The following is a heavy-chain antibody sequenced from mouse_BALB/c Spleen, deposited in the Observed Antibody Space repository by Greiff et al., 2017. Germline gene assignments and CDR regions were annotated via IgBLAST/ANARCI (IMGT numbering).Heavy chain of an antibody. CDR3: ARKGGYDEAWFAY. J-gene: IGHJ3*01. D-gene: IGHD2-2*01. CDR1: GYTFTDYY. CDR2: VNPNNGGT. V-gene: IGHV1-26*01. Sequence: VQLQQSGPELVKPGASVKISCKASGYTFTDYYMNWVKQSHGKSLEWIGLVNPNNGGTSYNQKFKGKATLTVDKSSSTAYMELRSLTSEDSAVYYCARKGGYDEAWFAYWGQGTLVTVSA.